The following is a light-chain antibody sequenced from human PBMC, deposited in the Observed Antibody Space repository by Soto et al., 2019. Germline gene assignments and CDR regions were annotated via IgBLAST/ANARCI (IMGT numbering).Light chain of an antibody. Sequence: EIVMTQSPATLSVSPGERATLSCRDSQSDRSNLAWYKQRLGQAPRLLIYGPSTRATGIPARFSGSGSGTEFTHTISSLQSEDFAFYYCQQYNNWPRTFGQGTKVEIK. CDR2: GPS. CDR1: QSDRSN. CDR3: QQYNNWPRT. J-gene: IGKJ1*01. V-gene: IGKV3-15*01.